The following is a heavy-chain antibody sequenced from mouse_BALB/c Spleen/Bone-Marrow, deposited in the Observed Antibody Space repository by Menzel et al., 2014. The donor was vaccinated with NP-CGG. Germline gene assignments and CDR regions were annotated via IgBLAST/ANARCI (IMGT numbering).Heavy chain of an antibody. Sequence: VQLQESGAELVRPGASVKLSCKASGCTFTTYWMHWVKQRPGQGLEWIGEINPSDGRTNYSEKFKSKATLTVDKSSNTAYMQLSSLTSEDSAVYYCARRDSSGYLFDYWGQGTTLTVSS. D-gene: IGHD3-2*01. CDR3: ARRDSSGYLFDY. CDR2: INPSDGRT. J-gene: IGHJ2*01. V-gene: IGHV1S81*02. CDR1: GCTFTTYW.